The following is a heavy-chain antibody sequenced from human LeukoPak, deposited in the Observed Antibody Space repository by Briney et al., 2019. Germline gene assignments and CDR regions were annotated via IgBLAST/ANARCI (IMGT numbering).Heavy chain of an antibody. CDR1: GFTFSSYA. CDR3: AKERGYYGSGSYYNGGFDY. V-gene: IGHV3-23*01. D-gene: IGHD3-10*01. CDR2: ISGSGGST. Sequence: GGSLRLSCAASGFTFSSYAMSWVRQAPGKGLEWVSAISGSGGSTYYADSVKGRFTISRDNSKNTLYLQMNSLRAEDTAVYYCAKERGYYGSGSYYNGGFDYWGQGTLVTVSS. J-gene: IGHJ4*02.